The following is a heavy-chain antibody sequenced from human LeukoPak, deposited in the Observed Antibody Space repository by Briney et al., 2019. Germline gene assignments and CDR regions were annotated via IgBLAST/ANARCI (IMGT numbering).Heavy chain of an antibody. J-gene: IGHJ4*02. D-gene: IGHD5-24*01. CDR3: VRDGDDFNFDY. V-gene: IGHV3-74*01. CDR1: GFTFRRYW. Sequence: GGSPRLSRSAPGFTFRRYWMHWVRHAPGKGVEWVSRVIRDGSFTNYADSVKGRFTISRDNAKNTLYLQMSSLRAEDTAVYFCVRDGDDFNFDYWGQGSLVTVSS. CDR2: VIRDGSFT.